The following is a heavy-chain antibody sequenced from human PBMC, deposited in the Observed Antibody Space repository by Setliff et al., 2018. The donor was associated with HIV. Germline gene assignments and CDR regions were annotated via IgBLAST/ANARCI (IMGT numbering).Heavy chain of an antibody. D-gene: IGHD1-26*01. J-gene: IGHJ4*02. CDR2: IYTSGST. CDR3: ATYWGGEGGRGY. CDR1: GGSISSGSNY. V-gene: IGHV4-61*09. Sequence: SETLSLTCTVSGGSISSGSNYWSWIRQPAGKGLEWIGHIYTSGSTKYNPSLESRVTISLHTSKNQFSLKLSSVTAADTAVYYCATYWGGEGGRGYWGQGTLVTVSS.